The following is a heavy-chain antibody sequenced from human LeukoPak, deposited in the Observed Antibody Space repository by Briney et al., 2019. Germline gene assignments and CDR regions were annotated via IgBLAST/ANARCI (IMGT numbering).Heavy chain of an antibody. Sequence: PSESLSLTCAVYGGSFSNYYWNWIRQPPGKGLEWIGEINHSGSTNYNPSLKSRVTISIDTSKNQFSLRLNSVTAADTAVYYCARLRYTSGWGGYYYYYMDVWDKGTTVTVSS. CDR1: GGSFSNYY. J-gene: IGHJ6*03. CDR2: INHSGST. CDR3: ARLRYTSGWGGYYYYYMDV. D-gene: IGHD6-19*01. V-gene: IGHV4-34*01.